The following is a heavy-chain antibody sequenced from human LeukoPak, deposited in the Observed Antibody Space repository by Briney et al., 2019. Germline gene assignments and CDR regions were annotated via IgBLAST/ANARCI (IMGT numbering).Heavy chain of an antibody. CDR1: GYTFTNYG. D-gene: IGHD5-24*01. V-gene: IGHV1-18*01. CDR3: ARVLSREGYFDY. CDR2: ISGYNGDI. J-gene: IGHJ4*02. Sequence: ASVKVSCKASGYTFTNYGINWVRQAPGQGLEWMGWISGYNGDINYAQRLQGRVTMTTDTSTSTAYMELRSLSSDDTAVYYCARVLSREGYFDYWGQGTLVTVSS.